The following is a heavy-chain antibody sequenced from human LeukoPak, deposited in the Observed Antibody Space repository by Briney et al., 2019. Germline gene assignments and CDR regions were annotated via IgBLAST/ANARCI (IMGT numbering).Heavy chain of an antibody. CDR2: ISGSGGHT. V-gene: IGHV3-23*01. Sequence: GGSLRLSCAGSGFTFNNYAMSWVRQAPGKGLEWVSGISGSGGHTYYADSVKGRFTISRDNSKNTLYLQMNSLRAEDTAVYYCARGRLDYYDSSGWGAFDIWGQGTIVTASS. CDR1: GFTFNNYA. D-gene: IGHD3-22*01. CDR3: ARGRLDYYDSSGWGAFDI. J-gene: IGHJ3*02.